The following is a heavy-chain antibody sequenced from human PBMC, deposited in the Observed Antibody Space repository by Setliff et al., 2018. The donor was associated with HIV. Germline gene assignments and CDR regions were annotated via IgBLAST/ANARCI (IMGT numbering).Heavy chain of an antibody. CDR3: AKSYGELDY. CDR2: LSGSGGST. V-gene: IGHV3-23*01. Sequence: PGGSLRLSWAASGFAVSGNYMSWLRQAPGKGLEWVSSLSGSGGSTYYADSVKGRFTISRDNSKNTLYLQMNSLRVEDTAIYYCAKSYGELDYWGQGTLVTVSS. D-gene: IGHD3-10*01. CDR1: GFAVSGNY. J-gene: IGHJ4*02.